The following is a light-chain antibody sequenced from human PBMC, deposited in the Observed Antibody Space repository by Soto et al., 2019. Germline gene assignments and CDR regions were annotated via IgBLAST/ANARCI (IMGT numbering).Light chain of an antibody. V-gene: IGLV1-44*01. J-gene: IGLJ1*01. CDR1: SSNIGTSS. CDR3: PVWDDSLNCHV. Sequence: QSALTQPPSASGTPGQTVTISCSGSSSNIGTSSVHWYKHLPGAAPKPLFYTHDQRPLGVPDRFSGSKSGTSASLAISGLKSEDEADYYCPVWDDSLNCHVFGAVTTVTV. CDR2: THD.